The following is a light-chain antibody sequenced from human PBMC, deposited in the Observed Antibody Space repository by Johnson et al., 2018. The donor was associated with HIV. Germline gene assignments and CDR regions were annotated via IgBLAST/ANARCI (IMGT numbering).Light chain of an antibody. CDR3: GAWDSRLSVCV. Sequence: SVLTQPPSVSAAPGQKVTISCSGSSSTIGRNYVSWYQQLPGTAPKLLIFDNNKRPSGIPDRFSGSRSGTSATLAITGLQTGDEADYYCGAWDSRLSVCVFGTGTEVTVL. CDR2: DNN. J-gene: IGLJ1*01. CDR1: SSTIGRNY. V-gene: IGLV1-51*01.